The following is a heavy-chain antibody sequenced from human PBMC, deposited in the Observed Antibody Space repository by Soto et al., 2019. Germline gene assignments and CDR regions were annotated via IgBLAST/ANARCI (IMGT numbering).Heavy chain of an antibody. D-gene: IGHD2-21*02. CDR2: ISPFFGTT. V-gene: IGHV1-69*01. CDR3: AREVVTETTWGSFDS. CDR1: GGGTLSNDA. J-gene: IGHJ4*02. Sequence: QVHLVQSGADGRKSGSSVRVSCTASGGGTLSNDAISWVRQAPGQGLEWLGRISPFFGTTDYSQSLQGRLTMTADASTGTVYMYLRSLKSDDTAVYYCAREVVTETTWGSFDSWGQGTLVTVSS.